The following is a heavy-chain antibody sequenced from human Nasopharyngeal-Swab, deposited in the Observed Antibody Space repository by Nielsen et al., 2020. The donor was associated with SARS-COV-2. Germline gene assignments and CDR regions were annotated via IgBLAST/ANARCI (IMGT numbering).Heavy chain of an antibody. Sequence: GGSLRLSCAASGFTFSSYWMGWVRQAPGQGLEWVANIKQDGSEKYYVDSVKGRFTISRDNAKNSLYLQMNSLRAEDTAVYYCASRGYSSGWMGWGQQYYFDYWGQGTLVTVSS. CDR2: IKQDGSEK. CDR3: ASRGYSSGWMGWGQQYYFDY. J-gene: IGHJ4*02. CDR1: GFTFSSYW. D-gene: IGHD6-19*01. V-gene: IGHV3-7*01.